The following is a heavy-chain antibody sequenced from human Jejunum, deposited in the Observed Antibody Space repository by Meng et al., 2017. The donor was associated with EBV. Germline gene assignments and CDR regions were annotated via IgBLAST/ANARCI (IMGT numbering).Heavy chain of an antibody. V-gene: IGHV4-61*01. CDR1: GVSPNSGNVY. Sequence: PQQESAPWLVKPPETLSPPRIVSGVSPNSGNVYGIWILHPPGKGMDCTGYIYCSGSTNYIPSLKGRVTISLDTYKHQFSLMLSSVTAAGTAVDSCAGLRYSGYDRAFDYWGQGALVTVSS. CDR3: AGLRYSGYDRAFDY. D-gene: IGHD5-12*01. CDR2: IYCSGST. J-gene: IGHJ4*02.